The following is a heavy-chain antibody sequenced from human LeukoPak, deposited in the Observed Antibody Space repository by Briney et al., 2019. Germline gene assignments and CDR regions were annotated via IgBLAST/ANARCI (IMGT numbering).Heavy chain of an antibody. CDR2: IYYSGST. CDR3: ARFVRELELRSYYYFYYMDV. CDR1: GGSISSYY. V-gene: IGHV4-59*12. D-gene: IGHD1-7*01. Sequence: SETLSLTCTVSGGSISSYYWSWIRQPPGKGLEWIGYIYYSGSTNYNPSLKSRVTISVDTSKNQFSLKLTSLTAADTAVYYCARFVRELELRSYYYFYYMDVWGKGTTVTVSS. J-gene: IGHJ6*03.